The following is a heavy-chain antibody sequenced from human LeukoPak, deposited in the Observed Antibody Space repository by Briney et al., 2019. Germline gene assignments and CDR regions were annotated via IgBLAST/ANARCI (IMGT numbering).Heavy chain of an antibody. J-gene: IGHJ3*02. D-gene: IGHD4-17*01. V-gene: IGHV3-48*04. CDR1: GFTFSSYS. Sequence: GGSLRLSCTASGFTFSSYSMNWVRQAPGKGLEWVSYISSSGSTIYYADSVKGRFTISRDNAKNSLYLQMNSLRAEDTAVYYCARPTTVTTFDAFDIWGQGTMVTVSS. CDR2: ISSSGSTI. CDR3: ARPTTVTTFDAFDI.